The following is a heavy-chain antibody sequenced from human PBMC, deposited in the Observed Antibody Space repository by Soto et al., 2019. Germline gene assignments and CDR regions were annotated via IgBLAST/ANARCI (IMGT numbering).Heavy chain of an antibody. Sequence: PGGSLRLSCAACGFTFRSFAMNWVRQAPGEGLEWVSYISGSGTAIYYADSVKGRFTISRDNAKNSLFLQMNTLRAEDTAVYYCATDPARTFFEIWRQGTQVTV. CDR3: ATDPARTFFEI. D-gene: IGHD3-16*01. CDR1: GFTFRSFA. CDR2: ISGSGTAI. J-gene: IGHJ4*02. V-gene: IGHV3-48*03.